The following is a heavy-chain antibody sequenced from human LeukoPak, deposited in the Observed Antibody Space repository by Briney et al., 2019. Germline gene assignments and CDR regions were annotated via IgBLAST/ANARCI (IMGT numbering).Heavy chain of an antibody. CDR1: GGFISGGGYY. V-gene: IGHV4-30-2*01. CDR3: ARAAYCGGDCYSQYYFDY. J-gene: IGHJ4*02. Sequence: PSQTLSLTCTVSGGFISGGGYYWSWIRQPPGKGLEWIGYIYHSGNTYYNPSLKSRVTISVDRFKNHFSLNLSSVTAADTAVYYCARAAYCGGDCYSQYYFDYWGQGTLVTVSS. CDR2: IYHSGNT. D-gene: IGHD2-21*01.